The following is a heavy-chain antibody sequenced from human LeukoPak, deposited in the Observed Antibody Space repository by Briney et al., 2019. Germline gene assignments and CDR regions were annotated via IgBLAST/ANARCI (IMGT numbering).Heavy chain of an antibody. Sequence: GGSLRLSCAASGFTFRNAWMTWVRQAPGKGLEWVGHIESETDGGTTDYATPVKDRFTISRDDSKNTLSLQMNSLKTEDTAVYYCATRGSSPDYWGQGTLVTVSS. CDR1: GFTFRNAW. CDR3: ATRGSSPDY. J-gene: IGHJ4*02. D-gene: IGHD6-13*01. V-gene: IGHV3-15*04. CDR2: IESETDGGTT.